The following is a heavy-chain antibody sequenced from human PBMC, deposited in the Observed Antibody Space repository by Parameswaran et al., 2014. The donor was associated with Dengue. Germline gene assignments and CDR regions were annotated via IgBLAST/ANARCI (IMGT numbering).Heavy chain of an antibody. D-gene: IGHD3-22*01. J-gene: IGHJ4*02. CDR3: ARSKTFTTDYFDH. Sequence: WIRQPPGKGLEWVAGMSWYTPTLGYADSVQGRFAVSRDKARSALYLQMNDLRPEDTAFYFCARSKTFTTDYFDHWGRGTLVTVSS. CDR2: MSWYTPTL. V-gene: IGHV3-9*01.